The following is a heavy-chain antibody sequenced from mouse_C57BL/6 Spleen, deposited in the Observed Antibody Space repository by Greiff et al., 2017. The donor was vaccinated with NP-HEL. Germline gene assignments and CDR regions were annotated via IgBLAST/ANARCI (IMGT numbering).Heavy chain of an antibody. D-gene: IGHD4-1*01. J-gene: IGHJ4*01. CDR1: GFTFSSYA. CDR3: ARDRELGEGAMDY. V-gene: IGHV5-4*01. Sequence: EVKLVESGGGLVKPGGSLKLSCAASGFTFSSYAMSWVRQTPEKRLEWVATISDGGSYTYYPDNVKGRFTISRDNAKNNLYLQMSHLKSEDTAMYYCARDRELGEGAMDYWGQGTSVTVSS. CDR2: ISDGGSYT.